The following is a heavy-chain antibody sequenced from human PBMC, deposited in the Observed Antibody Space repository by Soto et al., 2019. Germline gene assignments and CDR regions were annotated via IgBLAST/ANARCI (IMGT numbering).Heavy chain of an antibody. CDR2: INPNSGGT. J-gene: IGHJ3*02. V-gene: IGHV1-2*02. Sequence: QVQLVQSGAEVKKPGASVKVSCKASGYTFTGNYMHWVRQAPGQGLEWMGWINPNSGGTNYAQKFQGRVTVTRDTSISTAYMELCRLRSHDTAVYYCARDGDSSSPLDIWGQGTMVTVSS. CDR1: GYTFTGNY. CDR3: ARDGDSSSPLDI. D-gene: IGHD6-6*01.